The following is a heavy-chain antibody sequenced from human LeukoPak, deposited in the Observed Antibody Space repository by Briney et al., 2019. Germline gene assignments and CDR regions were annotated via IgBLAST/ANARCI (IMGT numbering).Heavy chain of an antibody. CDR2: ISYDGNDK. CDR3: AKDVRGYSSGWPADY. CDR1: GFTFSTYG. D-gene: IGHD6-19*01. Sequence: PGGSLRLSRAASGFTFSTYGMYWVRQAPGKGLEWVAIISYDGNDKYYADSVKGRFSISRDDSRNTLYLQMNSLKPEDTAVYYCAKDVRGYSSGWPADYWGQGTLVTVSS. J-gene: IGHJ4*02. V-gene: IGHV3-30*18.